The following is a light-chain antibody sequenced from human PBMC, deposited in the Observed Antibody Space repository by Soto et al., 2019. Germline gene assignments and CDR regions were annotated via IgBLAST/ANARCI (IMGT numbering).Light chain of an antibody. CDR1: QSIGPN. CDR3: LQRSNWPWT. V-gene: IGKV3-11*01. CDR2: RAS. Sequence: TQSPDTLSASLGEIVTLSCRASQSIGPNLAWYQQRPGQAPRLLIHRASMRATGVPARFIGRGFGTEFTLTISSLEPEDFAVYYCLQRSNWPWTFGQGTKVDIK. J-gene: IGKJ1*01.